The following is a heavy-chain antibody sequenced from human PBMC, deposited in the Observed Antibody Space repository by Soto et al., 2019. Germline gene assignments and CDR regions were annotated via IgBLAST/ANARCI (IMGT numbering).Heavy chain of an antibody. CDR2: IDPTDSFT. CDR1: GYKFTTFW. CDR3: ARPASGGSRDAFDV. J-gene: IGHJ3*01. D-gene: IGHD2-15*01. V-gene: IGHV5-10-1*01. Sequence: GESLKISCKASGYKFTTFWLNWVRQTPGKGLEWLGRIDPTDSFTNYSPPFEGHVTISVDRSISAAYLQWNSLQASDTAIYCCARPASGGSRDAFDVWGQGTTVTVSS.